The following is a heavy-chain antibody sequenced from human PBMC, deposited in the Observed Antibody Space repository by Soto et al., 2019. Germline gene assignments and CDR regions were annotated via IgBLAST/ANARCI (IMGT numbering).Heavy chain of an antibody. CDR2: ISITTYFI. V-gene: IGHV3-21*06. Sequence: GGSLRLSCAASGFNFTRYIMNWVRQAPGKGLEWVSSISITTYFIYYGDAMKGRFTISRDNAKNSLYLEMNSLRAEDTAVSYCARESEDLTSNFDYWGQGTLVTVSS. J-gene: IGHJ4*02. CDR1: GFNFTRYI. CDR3: ARESEDLTSNFDY.